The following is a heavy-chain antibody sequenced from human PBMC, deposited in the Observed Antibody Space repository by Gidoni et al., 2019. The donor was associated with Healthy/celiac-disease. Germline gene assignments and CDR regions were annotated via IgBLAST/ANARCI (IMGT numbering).Heavy chain of an antibody. CDR1: GGSISSDY. V-gene: IGHV4-59*01. D-gene: IGHD2-2*01. Sequence: QVQLTESGPGLVRRSETLSSTCFVSGGSISSDYWSWVRQTPGKGLDWSGYISYSGSTNYNPSLKSRVTISVDTSKKQFSLTLTSVTAADTAVYYCAREYCSSTSCHYGLDVWGHGTAVTVSS. CDR2: ISYSGST. CDR3: AREYCSSTSCHYGLDV. J-gene: IGHJ6*02.